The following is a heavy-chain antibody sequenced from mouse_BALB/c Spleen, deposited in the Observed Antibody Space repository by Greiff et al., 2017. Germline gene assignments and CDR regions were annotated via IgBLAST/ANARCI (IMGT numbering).Heavy chain of an antibody. CDR2: IRNKANGYTT. D-gene: IGHD2-10*01. CDR1: GFTFTDYY. Sequence: DVKLVESGGGLVQPGGSLRLSCATSGFTFTDYYMSWVRQPPGKALEWLGFIRNKANGYTTEYSASVKGRFTISRDNSQSILYLQMNTLRAEDSATYYCAREGAYYGNFGYWGQGTTLTVSS. CDR3: AREGAYYGNFGY. J-gene: IGHJ2*01. V-gene: IGHV7-3*02.